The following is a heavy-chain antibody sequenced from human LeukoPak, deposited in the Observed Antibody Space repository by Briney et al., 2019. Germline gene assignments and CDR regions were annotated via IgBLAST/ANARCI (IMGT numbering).Heavy chain of an antibody. CDR3: AKDERIFGVVTLFDY. J-gene: IGHJ4*02. D-gene: IGHD3-3*01. CDR1: GFTFSSYW. Sequence: TGGSLRLSCAASGFTFSSYWMSWVRQAPGKGLEWVANIKQDGSEKYYVDSVKGRFTISRDNAKNSLYLQMNSLRAEDTALYYCAKDERIFGVVTLFDYWGQGTLVTVSS. CDR2: IKQDGSEK. V-gene: IGHV3-7*03.